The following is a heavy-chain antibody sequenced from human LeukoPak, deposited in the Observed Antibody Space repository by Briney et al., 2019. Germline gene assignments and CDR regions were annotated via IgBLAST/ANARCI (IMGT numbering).Heavy chain of an antibody. CDR1: GGSFSAYY. J-gene: IGHJ6*02. CDR2: INHSGST. CDR3: SRGFLEWSLTGNYYYAMDV. Sequence: SETLSLTCAVYGGSFSAYYWSWIRQPPGKGLEWIGVINHSGSTNYNPSLKSRVTISLDTSKNQFSLKLSPVTAADTAVYYCSRGFLEWSLTGNYYYAMDVWGPGTTVTVSS. V-gene: IGHV4-34*01. D-gene: IGHD3-3*01.